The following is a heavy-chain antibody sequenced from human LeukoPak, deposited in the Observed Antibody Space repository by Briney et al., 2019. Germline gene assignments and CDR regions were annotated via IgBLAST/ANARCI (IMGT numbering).Heavy chain of an antibody. D-gene: IGHD2-21*01. J-gene: IGHJ4*02. CDR2: ISGSGGST. Sequence: GGSMRLSCAASGFTFSTYAMSWVRQAPGKGLEWVSGISGSGGSTYYADSVKGRFTISRDNSKNTLYLQMNSLRVEDTAVYYCAKIGITVLATGDWGQGTLVTVSS. V-gene: IGHV3-23*01. CDR3: AKIGITVLATGD. CDR1: GFTFSTYA.